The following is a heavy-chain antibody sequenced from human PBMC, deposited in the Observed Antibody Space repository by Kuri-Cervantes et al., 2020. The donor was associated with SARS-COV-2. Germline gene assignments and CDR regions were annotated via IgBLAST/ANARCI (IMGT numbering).Heavy chain of an antibody. V-gene: IGHV3-23*01. CDR1: GFTFSSYA. J-gene: IGHJ6*02. CDR2: ISGSGGST. Sequence: ETLSLTCAASGFTFSSYAMSWVRQAPGKGLEWVSAISGSGGSTYYADSVKGRFTISRDNAKNSLYLQMNSLRAEDTAVYYCARARRYCSSTSCYLYGMDVWGQGTTVTVSS. D-gene: IGHD2-2*01. CDR3: ARARRYCSSTSCYLYGMDV.